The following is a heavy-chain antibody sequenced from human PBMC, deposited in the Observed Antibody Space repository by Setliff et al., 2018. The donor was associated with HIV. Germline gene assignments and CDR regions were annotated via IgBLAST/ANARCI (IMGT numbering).Heavy chain of an antibody. V-gene: IGHV4-59*01. J-gene: IGHJ6*03. CDR2: IYYSGST. CDR3: ARGDGTKYYCYYMDV. D-gene: IGHD1-7*01. CDR1: GGSISSYY. Sequence: PSETLSLTCTVSGGSISSYYWSWIRQPPGKGLEWIGYIYYSGSTNYNPSLKSRVTISVDTSKNQFSLKLSSVTAADTAVYYCARGDGTKYYCYYMDVWGKGTTVTVSS.